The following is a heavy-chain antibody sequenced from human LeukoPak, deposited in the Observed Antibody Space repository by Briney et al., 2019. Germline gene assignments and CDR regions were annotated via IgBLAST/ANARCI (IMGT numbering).Heavy chain of an antibody. D-gene: IGHD6-13*01. Sequence: PGRSLRLSCAASGFTFDDYAMHWVRQAPGKGLEWVSGISWNSGSIGYADSVKGRFTISRDNAKNSLYLQMNSLRAEDTALYYCAKDKGRVAAAGMNDCWGQGTLVTVSS. V-gene: IGHV3-9*01. CDR2: ISWNSGSI. CDR3: AKDKGRVAAAGMNDC. CDR1: GFTFDDYA. J-gene: IGHJ4*02.